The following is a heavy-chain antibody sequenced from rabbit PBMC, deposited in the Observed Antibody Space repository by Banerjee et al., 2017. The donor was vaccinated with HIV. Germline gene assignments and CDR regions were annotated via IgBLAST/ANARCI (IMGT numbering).Heavy chain of an antibody. CDR2: IDPVFGST. CDR3: VRGFHASSSGYYFSYFNL. Sequence: QEQLVESGGGLVQPGGSLKLSCKASGFDFSSYGVSWVRQAPGKGLEWIGYIDPVFGSTYYASWVNGRFTISSHNAQNTLYLQLNSLTAADTATYFCVRGFHASSSGYYFSYFNLWGPGTLVTVS. V-gene: IGHV1S47*01. J-gene: IGHJ4*01. D-gene: IGHD1-1*01. CDR1: GFDFSSYG.